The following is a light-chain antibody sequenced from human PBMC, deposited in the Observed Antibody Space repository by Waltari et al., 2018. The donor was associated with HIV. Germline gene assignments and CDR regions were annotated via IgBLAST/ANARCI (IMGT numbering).Light chain of an antibody. V-gene: IGLV2-11*01. Sequence: QSALTQPRSVSGSPGQSVTISCTGTSSDVGGYNYVSWYQQHPGKAPKLMIYDVSKRPAGFPDRFSGSKSGNTASLTISGLQADDEADYYCCSYAGSYTFVVFGGGTKLTVL. CDR2: DVS. CDR3: CSYAGSYTFVV. CDR1: SSDVGGYNY. J-gene: IGLJ2*01.